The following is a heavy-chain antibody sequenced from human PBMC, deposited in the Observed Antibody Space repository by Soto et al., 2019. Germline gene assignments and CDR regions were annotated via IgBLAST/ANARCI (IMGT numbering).Heavy chain of an antibody. V-gene: IGHV1-2*02. Sequence: ASVKVSCKASGYTLTGYYMHWVRQAPGQGLEWMGWINPNSGGTNYAQKFQGRVTMTRDTSISTAYMELSRLRSDDTAVYYCARCIAAAFDWFDNWGQGTLVTVS. CDR2: INPNSGGT. CDR3: ARCIAAAFDWFDN. D-gene: IGHD6-13*01. J-gene: IGHJ5*02. CDR1: GYTLTGYY.